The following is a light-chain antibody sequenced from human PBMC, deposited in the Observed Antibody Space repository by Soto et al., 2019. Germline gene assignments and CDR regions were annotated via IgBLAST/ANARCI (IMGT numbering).Light chain of an antibody. CDR3: AAWDDNLGGLVL. V-gene: IGLV1-44*01. Sequence: QSVLTQPPSASGTPGQSVTISCSGTTSNIGKNTVNWYQKLPGTAPKLLIYKNDQRPSGVPDRFSGSKSGTSASLAVSGLDSEDEAEYYCAAWDDNLGGLVLFGGGTKLTVL. J-gene: IGLJ3*02. CDR1: TSNIGKNT. CDR2: KND.